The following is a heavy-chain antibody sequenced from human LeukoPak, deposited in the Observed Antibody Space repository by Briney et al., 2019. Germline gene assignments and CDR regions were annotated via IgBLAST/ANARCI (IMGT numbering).Heavy chain of an antibody. CDR2: VSAYNGNT. CDR1: GYTFTIYG. J-gene: IGHJ2*01. V-gene: IGHV1-18*01. CDR3: ARVRKGGSTTGYYWYFDL. D-gene: IGHD4-17*01. Sequence: ASVKVSCKASGYTFTIYGISWVRQAPGQGLEWMGCVSAYNGNTKYAQNLQGRVTLTTDTSTSTAYLELRSLVSDDTAVYYCARVRKGGSTTGYYWYFDLWGRGTLVTVSS.